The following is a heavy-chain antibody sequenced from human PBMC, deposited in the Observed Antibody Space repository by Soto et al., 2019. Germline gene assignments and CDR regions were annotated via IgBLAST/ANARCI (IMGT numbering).Heavy chain of an antibody. CDR3: ATQRITTSDF. Sequence: QVQLVESGGGVVQPGRSLRLSCAASGFSFTNYGMHWVRQAPGKGLEWVAAIWGDGSKKFYADSVTGRFSNSRDNSKNTLYLQMNSLRADDTAVYYCATQRITTSDFWGLGTLVTVSS. D-gene: IGHD1-1*01. V-gene: IGHV3-33*01. CDR2: IWGDGSKK. J-gene: IGHJ4*02. CDR1: GFSFTNYG.